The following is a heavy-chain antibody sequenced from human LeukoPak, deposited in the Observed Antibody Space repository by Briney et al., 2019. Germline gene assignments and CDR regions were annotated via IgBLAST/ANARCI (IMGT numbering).Heavy chain of an antibody. CDR2: ISSCGSTI. V-gene: IGHV3-11*04. D-gene: IGHD3-3*01. J-gene: IGHJ6*03. CDR1: GFTFSDYY. Sequence: PVGSLRLSCAASGFTFSDYYMSWIRQAPGKGLEWVSYISSCGSTIYYAGSVKGRFTISRDNAKNSLYLQMNSLRAEDTAVYYWARTFLEWLLSPPGGYYYYMDVWGKGTTVTVSS. CDR3: ARTFLEWLLSPPGGYYYYMDV.